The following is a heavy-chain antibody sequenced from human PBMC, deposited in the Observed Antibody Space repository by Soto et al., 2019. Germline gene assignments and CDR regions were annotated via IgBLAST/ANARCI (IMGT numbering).Heavy chain of an antibody. Sequence: EVQLLESGGGLVQPGGSLRLSCAASGFTFSSYAMSWVRQAPGKGLEWVAAISGGGANTYYADSVKGRFTISRDNSKNTLYLQMNSLRAEDTAVYYCAVYEPRWGTSHFDYWGQGTLVTVSS. CDR2: ISGGGANT. CDR3: AVYEPRWGTSHFDY. CDR1: GFTFSSYA. D-gene: IGHD3-16*01. V-gene: IGHV3-23*01. J-gene: IGHJ4*02.